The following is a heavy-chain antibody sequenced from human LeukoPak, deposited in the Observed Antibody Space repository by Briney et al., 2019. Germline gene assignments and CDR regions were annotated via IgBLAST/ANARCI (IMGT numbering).Heavy chain of an antibody. Sequence: GGSLRLSCAASRFPFSSFAFHWVRQAPGKGLEWVAIISHDGSTNHYADSVKGRFTISRDNSNNSLYLQMASLSAEDTAVYYCARARGKWHLLPLDYWGQGALVTVSS. CDR3: ARARGKWHLLPLDY. V-gene: IGHV3-30*04. CDR2: ISHDGSTN. CDR1: RFPFSSFA. J-gene: IGHJ4*02. D-gene: IGHD5-12*01.